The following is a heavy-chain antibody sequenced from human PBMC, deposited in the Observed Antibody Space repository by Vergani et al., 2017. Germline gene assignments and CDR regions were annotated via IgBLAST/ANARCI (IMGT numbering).Heavy chain of an antibody. D-gene: IGHD2/OR15-2a*01. Sequence: QVQLVQSGAEVMQPGSSVKVSCTASGVTFSTYTMNWVRQAPGQGLEWMGNIIPISGTTNYAHKFQGRVTITADESTSTAYMEVNRLRSEDTAMYYCTVRSTLLYCGQRTLVAISS. V-gene: IGHV1-69*18. CDR2: IIPISGTT. CDR3: TVRSTLLY. J-gene: IGHJ4*02. CDR1: GVTFSTYT.